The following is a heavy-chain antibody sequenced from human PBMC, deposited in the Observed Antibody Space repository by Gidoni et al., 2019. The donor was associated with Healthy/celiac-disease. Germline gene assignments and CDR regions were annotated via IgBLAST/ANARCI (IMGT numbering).Heavy chain of an antibody. CDR3: ARGARHYYGSGSYDY. V-gene: IGHV4-34*01. D-gene: IGHD3-10*01. CDR2: INHSGST. Sequence: QVQLQQWGAGLLKPSETLSLTCAVYGGSFSCYSRRWIRQPPGKGMEWIGEINHSGSTNYNPALKSRVTISVDTSKNQFSLKLSSVTAADTAVYYCARGARHYYGSGSYDYWGQGTLVTVSS. J-gene: IGHJ4*02. CDR1: GGSFSCYS.